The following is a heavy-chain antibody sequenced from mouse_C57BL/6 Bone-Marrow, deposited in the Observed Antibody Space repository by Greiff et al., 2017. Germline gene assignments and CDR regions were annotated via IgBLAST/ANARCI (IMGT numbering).Heavy chain of an antibody. Sequence: EVQLVESGGGLVQPGESLKLSCESNEYEFPSHDMSWVSTTPEKRLALVAAINSDGGSTYYPDTMERRFIISRDNTKKTLYLQMSSLRSEDTALYYCARHAKSNHGDYAMDYWGQGTSVTVSS. V-gene: IGHV5-2*01. CDR3: ARHAKSNHGDYAMDY. CDR2: INSDGGST. D-gene: IGHD2-5*01. CDR1: EYEFPSHD. J-gene: IGHJ4*01.